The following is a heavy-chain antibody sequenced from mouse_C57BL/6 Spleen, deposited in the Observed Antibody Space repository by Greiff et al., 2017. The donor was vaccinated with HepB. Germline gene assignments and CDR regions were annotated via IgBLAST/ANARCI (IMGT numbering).Heavy chain of an antibody. J-gene: IGHJ1*03. CDR2: ISYDGSN. V-gene: IGHV3-6*01. Sequence: EVKLMESGPGLVKPSQSLSLTCSVTGYSITSGYYWNWIRQFPGNKLEWMGYISYDGSNNYNPSLKNRISITRDTSKNQFFLKLNSVTTEDTATYYCARETMVTTWYFDVWGTGTTVTVSS. D-gene: IGHD2-2*01. CDR3: ARETMVTTWYFDV. CDR1: GYSITSGYY.